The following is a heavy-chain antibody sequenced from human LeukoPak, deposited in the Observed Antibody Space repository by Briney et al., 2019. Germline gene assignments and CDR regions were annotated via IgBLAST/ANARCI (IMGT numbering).Heavy chain of an antibody. V-gene: IGHV1-69*04. CDR1: GGTFSSYA. CDR2: IIPILGIA. Sequence: SVKVSCKASGGTFSSYAISWVRQAPGQGLEWMGRIIPILGIANYAQKFQGRVTITADKSTSTAYMELSSLRSEDTAVYYCAEPPSSATISDYWGQGTLVTVSS. CDR3: AEPPSSATISDY. D-gene: IGHD5-12*01. J-gene: IGHJ4*02.